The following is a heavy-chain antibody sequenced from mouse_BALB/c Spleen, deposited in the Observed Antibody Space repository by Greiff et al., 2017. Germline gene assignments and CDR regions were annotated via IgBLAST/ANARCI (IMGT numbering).Heavy chain of an antibody. CDR2: IYPYNGGT. D-gene: IGHD2-4*01. CDR1: GYTFTDYN. J-gene: IGHJ4*01. Sequence: EVQLQESGPELVKPGASVKISCKASGYTFTDYNMHWVKQSHGKSLEWIGYIYPYNGGTGYNQKFKSKATLTVDNSSSTAYMELRSLTSEDSAVYYCARGYYDYDGLFAMDYWGQGTSVTVSS. CDR3: ARGYYDYDGLFAMDY. V-gene: IGHV1S29*02.